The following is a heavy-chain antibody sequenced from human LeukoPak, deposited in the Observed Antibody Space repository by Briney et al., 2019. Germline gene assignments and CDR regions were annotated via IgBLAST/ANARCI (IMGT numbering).Heavy chain of an antibody. Sequence: GGPLRLSCAASGFIFSSYSMNWVRQAPGKGLEWVSYISSSSSTIYYADSVKGRFTISRDNAKNSLYLQMNSLRAEDTAVYYCARVLHKRNYDSSGFYVYWGQGTLVTVSS. J-gene: IGHJ4*02. CDR2: ISSSSSTI. CDR3: ARVLHKRNYDSSGFYVY. D-gene: IGHD3-22*01. CDR1: GFIFSSYS. V-gene: IGHV3-48*01.